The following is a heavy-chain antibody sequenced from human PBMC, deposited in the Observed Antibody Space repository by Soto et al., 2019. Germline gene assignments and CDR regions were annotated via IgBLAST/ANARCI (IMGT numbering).Heavy chain of an antibody. CDR2: IYPGDSDT. V-gene: IGHV5-51*01. CDR3: ARRDGYTNYYYGMDV. D-gene: IGHD5-12*01. J-gene: IGHJ6*02. Sequence: GESLKISCMGSGYKVSTWHNFTSYWIAWVRQMPGEGLEWMGIIYPGDSDTRYSPSFQGQVTISADKSISTAYLQWSSLKASDTAIYYCARRDGYTNYYYGMDVWGQGTTVTVSS. CDR1: GYKVSTWHNFTSYW.